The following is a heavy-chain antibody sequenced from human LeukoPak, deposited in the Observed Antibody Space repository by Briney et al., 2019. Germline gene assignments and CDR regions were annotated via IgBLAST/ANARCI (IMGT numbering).Heavy chain of an antibody. V-gene: IGHV1-69*13. CDR2: ITPMVGRA. D-gene: IGHD3-10*01. Sequence: SVKVSCKASGGTFNNYAISWVRQAPGQGLEWMGDITPMVGRAKYAQKLQGRGTIIADESTATAYMELSSLRSDDTAVYYCARAGAYYYGSKNYQDYYFYYMDVWGKGTTVTVSS. CDR1: GGTFNNYA. J-gene: IGHJ6*03. CDR3: ARAGAYYYGSKNYQDYYFYYMDV.